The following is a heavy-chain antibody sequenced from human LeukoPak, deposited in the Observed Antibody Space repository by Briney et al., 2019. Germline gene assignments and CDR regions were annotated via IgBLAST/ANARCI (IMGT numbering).Heavy chain of an antibody. D-gene: IGHD2-15*01. CDR2: IRSKANSYAT. Sequence: PGGSLRLSCAASGFTFSGSAMHWVRQASGKGLEWVGRIRSKANSYATAYAASVKGRFTISRDDSKITAYLQMNSLKTEDTAVYYCTRALGYCSGGSCTGDYWGQGTLVTVSS. CDR3: TRALGYCSGGSCTGDY. J-gene: IGHJ4*02. CDR1: GFTFSGSA. V-gene: IGHV3-73*01.